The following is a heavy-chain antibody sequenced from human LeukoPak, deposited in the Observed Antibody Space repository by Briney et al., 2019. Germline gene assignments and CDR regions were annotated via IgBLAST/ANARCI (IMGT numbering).Heavy chain of an antibody. CDR3: ATVGDYIWGSYNDY. CDR1: GVSISSNTFS. Sequence: SETLSLTCNVSGVSISSNTFSWGWIRQPPGKGLEWIGNIYYTGSTYYNPSLTSRVAISIDTSRNQFSLHLSSVTAADTAVYYCATVGDYIWGSYNDYWGQGTLVTVSS. V-gene: IGHV4-39*07. D-gene: IGHD3-16*01. J-gene: IGHJ4*02. CDR2: IYYTGST.